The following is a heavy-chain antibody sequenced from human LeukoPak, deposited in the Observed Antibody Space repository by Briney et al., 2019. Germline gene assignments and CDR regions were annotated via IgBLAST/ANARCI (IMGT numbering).Heavy chain of an antibody. Sequence: KPSETLSLTCAVYGGSFSGYYWSWIRQPPGKGLEWIGEINHSGSTNYNPSLKSRVTISVDTSKNQFSLKLSSVTAADTAVYYCARGAGYCSSTSCYTFYYYYYGMDVWGQGTTVTVSS. CDR2: INHSGST. J-gene: IGHJ6*02. CDR1: GGSFSGYY. D-gene: IGHD2-2*02. CDR3: ARGAGYCSSTSCYTFYYYYYGMDV. V-gene: IGHV4-34*01.